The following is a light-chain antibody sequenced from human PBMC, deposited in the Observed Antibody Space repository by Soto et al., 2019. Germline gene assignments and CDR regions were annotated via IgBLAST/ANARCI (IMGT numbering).Light chain of an antibody. CDR1: SSDVGGYNY. Sequence: QSALTQPASVSGSPGQSITISCTGTSSDVGGYNYVSWYQQHPGKAPKLMIYEVSNRPSGVSNRFSGSKSGNTASLTISGLTAEDEADYYCSSYTSSSTVFGGGTKLTVL. J-gene: IGLJ3*02. CDR3: SSYTSSSTV. V-gene: IGLV2-14*01. CDR2: EVS.